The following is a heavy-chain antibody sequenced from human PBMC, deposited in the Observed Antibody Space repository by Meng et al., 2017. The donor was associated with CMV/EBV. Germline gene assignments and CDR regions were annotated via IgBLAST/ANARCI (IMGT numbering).Heavy chain of an antibody. CDR3: AREYYDFWSGYHNWFDP. CDR2: ISYAGSNK. V-gene: IGHV3-30-3*01. CDR1: FNFSSYS. J-gene: IGHJ5*02. Sequence: FNFSSYSMHLVRQAPGKGLELVAVISYAGSNKYYADSVKGRFPISRDNSKNTLYLQMNSLRAEDTAVYYCAREYYDFWSGYHNWFDPWGQGTLVTVSS. D-gene: IGHD3-3*01.